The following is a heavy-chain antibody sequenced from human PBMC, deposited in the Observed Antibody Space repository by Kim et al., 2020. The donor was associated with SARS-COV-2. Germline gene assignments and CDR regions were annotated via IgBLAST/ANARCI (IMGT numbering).Heavy chain of an antibody. D-gene: IGHD6-19*01. CDR1: GYRFTSLW. J-gene: IGHJ4*02. CDR3: ARHGAVAGEGFDY. CDR2: IDPSDSYT. Sequence: GESLKISCKGSGYRFTSLWITWVRQMPGKGLEWMGRIDPSDSYTSYSPSFEGHVTISLDKSISTAYLQWSSLKASDTAMYYCARHGAVAGEGFDYWGQGTLVTVSS. V-gene: IGHV5-10-1*01.